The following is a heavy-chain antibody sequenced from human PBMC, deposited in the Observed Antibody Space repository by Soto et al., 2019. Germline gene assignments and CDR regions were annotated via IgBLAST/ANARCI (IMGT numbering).Heavy chain of an antibody. Sequence: SETLSLTCAVSGGSISSSNWWSWVRQPPGKGLEWIGEIYHSGSTNYNPSLKSRVTISVDKSKNQFSLKLSSVTAADTAVYYCARDRRVSIAAAGTRGDWFDPWGQGTLVTVSS. V-gene: IGHV4-4*02. J-gene: IGHJ5*02. CDR3: ARDRRVSIAAAGTRGDWFDP. CDR2: IYHSGST. CDR1: GGSISSSNW. D-gene: IGHD6-13*01.